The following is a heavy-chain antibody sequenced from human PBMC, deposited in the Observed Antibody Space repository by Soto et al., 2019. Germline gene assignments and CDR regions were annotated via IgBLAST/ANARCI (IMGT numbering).Heavy chain of an antibody. CDR3: ARLIAAAVEYYYGMDV. CDR1: GGSISSGDYY. Sequence: PSETLSLTCTVSGGSISSGDYYWSWIRQPPGKGLEWIGYIYYSGSTYYNPSLKSRVTISVDTSKNQFSLKLSSVTAADTAVYYCARLIAAAVEYYYGMDVWGQGTTVTVSS. J-gene: IGHJ6*02. CDR2: IYYSGST. V-gene: IGHV4-30-4*01. D-gene: IGHD6-13*01.